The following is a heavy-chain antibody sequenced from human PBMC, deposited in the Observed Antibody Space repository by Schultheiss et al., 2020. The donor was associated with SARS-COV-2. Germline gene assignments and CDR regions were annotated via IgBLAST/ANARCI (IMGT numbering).Heavy chain of an antibody. Sequence: ASVKVSCKASGYTFTSYGISWVRQATGQGLEWMGWMNPNSGNTGYAQKFQGRVTMTRNTSISTAYMELSSLRSEDTAVYYCARGRRDYYDSSGPSYYYYMDVWGKGTTVTVSS. CDR1: GYTFTSYG. CDR2: MNPNSGNT. V-gene: IGHV1-8*02. J-gene: IGHJ6*03. CDR3: ARGRRDYYDSSGPSYYYYMDV. D-gene: IGHD3-22*01.